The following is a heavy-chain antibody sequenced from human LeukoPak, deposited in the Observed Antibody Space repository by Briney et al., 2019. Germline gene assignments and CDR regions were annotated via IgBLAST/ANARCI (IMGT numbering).Heavy chain of an antibody. Sequence: GGSLRLSCAASGFTFSSYWMHWVRQAPGKGLVWVARIKGDGSSTIYADSVKGRFTISRDNSKNTLYLQTSSLRAEDTAVYYCARASTTVPNLLDHWGRGTLVTVSS. D-gene: IGHD4-17*01. CDR2: IKGDGSST. J-gene: IGHJ4*02. CDR1: GFTFSSYW. CDR3: ARASTTVPNLLDH. V-gene: IGHV3-74*01.